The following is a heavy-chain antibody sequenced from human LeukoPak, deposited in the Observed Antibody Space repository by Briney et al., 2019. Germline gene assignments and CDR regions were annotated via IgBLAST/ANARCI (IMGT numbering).Heavy chain of an antibody. Sequence: PGGSLRLSCVASGFYFNTYSLNWVRRAPGKGLEWVASISSSSNYIRYADSMKGRVTISRDNAKNSLYLQMDSLRVDDTAVYHCARPLQGSYAMDVWGLGTTVIVSS. V-gene: IGHV3-21*06. CDR3: ARPLQGSYAMDV. J-gene: IGHJ6*02. CDR1: GFYFNTYS. CDR2: ISSSSNYI.